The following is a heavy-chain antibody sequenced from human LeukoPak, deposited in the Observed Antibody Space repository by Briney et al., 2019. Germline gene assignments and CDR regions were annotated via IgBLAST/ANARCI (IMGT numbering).Heavy chain of an antibody. Sequence: SVKVSCKASGGTFTSYAISWVRQAPGQGLEWMGGIIPIFGTANYAQKFQGRVTITTDESTSTAYMELSSLRSEDTAVYYCQGVLMVYARQRDYWGQGTLVTVSS. J-gene: IGHJ4*02. CDR3: QGVLMVYARQRDY. CDR2: IIPIFGTA. D-gene: IGHD2-8*01. V-gene: IGHV1-69*05. CDR1: GGTFTSYA.